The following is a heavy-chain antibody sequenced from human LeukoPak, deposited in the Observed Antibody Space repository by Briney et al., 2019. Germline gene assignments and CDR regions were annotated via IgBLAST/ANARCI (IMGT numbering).Heavy chain of an antibody. Sequence: SETLSLTCTVSGGSISSYYWSWIRQPPGKGLEWIGYIYYSGSTNYNPSLKSRVTISVDTSKNQFPLKLGSVTAADTAVYYCARDSISYGVDYWGQGTLVTVSS. V-gene: IGHV4-59*01. CDR2: IYYSGST. CDR3: ARDSISYGVDY. D-gene: IGHD5-18*01. J-gene: IGHJ4*02. CDR1: GGSISSYY.